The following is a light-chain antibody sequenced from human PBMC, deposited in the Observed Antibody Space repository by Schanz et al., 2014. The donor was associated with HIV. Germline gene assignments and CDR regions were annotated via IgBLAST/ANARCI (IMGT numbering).Light chain of an antibody. Sequence: QSALTQPASVSGSPGQSITISCTGTSSDVGYYKYVSWYQQHPGKAPKVVIYGVFDRPSGISNRFSGSTSGNTAFLTVSGLQAEDEADYYCSSSGGSNNFVIFGGGTKVTVL. CDR2: GVF. V-gene: IGLV2-14*03. CDR3: SSSGGSNNFVI. J-gene: IGLJ2*01. CDR1: SSDVGYYKY.